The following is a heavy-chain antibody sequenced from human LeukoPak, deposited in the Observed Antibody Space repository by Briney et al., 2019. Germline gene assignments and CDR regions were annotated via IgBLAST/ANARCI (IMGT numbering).Heavy chain of an antibody. V-gene: IGHV4-34*01. CDR2: INHSGST. D-gene: IGHD1-26*01. J-gene: IGHJ4*02. CDR3: VRVGERYDFDY. Sequence: SETLSLTCAVYGGSFSGYYWSWIRQPPGKGLEWIGEINHSGSTNYNPSLKSRVTISVDTSKNQFSLKLSSVTAADTAVYYCVRVGERYDFDYWGQGTLVTVSS. CDR1: GGSFSGYY.